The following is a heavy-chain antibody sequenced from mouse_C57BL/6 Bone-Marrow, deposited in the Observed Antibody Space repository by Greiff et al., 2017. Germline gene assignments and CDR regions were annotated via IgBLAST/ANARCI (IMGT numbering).Heavy chain of an antibody. CDR1: GYTFTSYG. Sequence: VQLQQSGAELARPGASVKLSCKASGYTFTSYGISWVKRRTGQGLGWIGEINPRSGNTYYNEKFKGKATLTADKSSSTAYMELRSLTSEDSAVYFCATPEDYGSSYQLAYWGQGTLVTVSA. D-gene: IGHD1-1*01. J-gene: IGHJ3*01. CDR2: INPRSGNT. V-gene: IGHV1-81*01. CDR3: ATPEDYGSSYQLAY.